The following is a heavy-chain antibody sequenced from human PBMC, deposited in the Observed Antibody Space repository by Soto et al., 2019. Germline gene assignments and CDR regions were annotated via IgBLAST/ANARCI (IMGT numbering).Heavy chain of an antibody. J-gene: IGHJ4*02. CDR2: IYYSGST. Sequence: SATMSLTSTVAGGSISSSSHYWGWIRQPPGKGLEWIGSIYYSGSTYYNPSLKSRVTISVDTSKNQFSLKLSSVTAADTAVYYCARQQIALDYWGQGTLVTVSS. CDR3: ARQQIALDY. V-gene: IGHV4-39*01. CDR1: GGSISSSSHY.